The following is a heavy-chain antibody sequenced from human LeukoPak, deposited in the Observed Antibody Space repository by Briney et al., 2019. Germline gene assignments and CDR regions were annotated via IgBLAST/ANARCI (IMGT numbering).Heavy chain of an antibody. CDR1: GFTFSSYG. J-gene: IGHJ4*02. CDR3: AKGYYSSSYVDY. V-gene: IGHV3-33*06. Sequence: GGSLRLSCAASGFTFSSYGVHWLRQAPGKGLEWVAVIWYDGSNKYYADSVKGRFTISRDNSKNTLYLQMNSLRAEDTAMYYCAKGYYSSSYVDYWGQGTLVTVSS. CDR2: IWYDGSNK. D-gene: IGHD6-6*01.